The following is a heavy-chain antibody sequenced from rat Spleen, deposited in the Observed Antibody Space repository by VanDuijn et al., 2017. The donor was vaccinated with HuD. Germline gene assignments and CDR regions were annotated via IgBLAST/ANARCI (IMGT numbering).Heavy chain of an antibody. V-gene: IGHV2-1*01. Sequence: QVQMKESGPGLVQPSQTLSLTCTVSGSSLTSNSVHWLRQPPGKGLEWMGVIKGDGNTDYISALKSRLSISRDTSKSQVYLKLSSLQTEDTATYYCASRIYYYSGVDYWGHGVMVTVSS. CDR1: GSSLTSNS. CDR3: ASRIYYYSGVDY. D-gene: IGHD1-1*01. CDR2: IKGDGNT. J-gene: IGHJ2*01.